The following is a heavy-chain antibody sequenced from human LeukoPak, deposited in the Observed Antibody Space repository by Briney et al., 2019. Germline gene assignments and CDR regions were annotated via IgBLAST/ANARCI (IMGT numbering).Heavy chain of an antibody. CDR2: SRNKANSYST. V-gene: IGHV3-72*01. Sequence: PGGSLRLSCAASGFTFSDHYMDWVRQAPGQGLEWVGRSRNKANSYSTEYAASVKGRVAISRDESKSSMYLQMNSLKTEDTAVYYCARLYSYVSGRYYPDHWGQGTLVTVSS. D-gene: IGHD3-22*01. J-gene: IGHJ4*02. CDR3: ARLYSYVSGRYYPDH. CDR1: GFTFSDHY.